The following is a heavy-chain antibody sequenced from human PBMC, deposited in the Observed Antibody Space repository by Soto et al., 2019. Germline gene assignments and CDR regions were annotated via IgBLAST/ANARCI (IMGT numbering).Heavy chain of an antibody. CDR2: IYYSGST. Sequence: SETLSLTCTVSGGSISSSSYYWGWIRQPPGKGLEWIGSIYYSGSTYYNPSLKSRVTISVDTSKNQFSLKLSSVTAADTAVYYCARRGYSSGRYFDYWGPGTLVTVSS. J-gene: IGHJ4*02. V-gene: IGHV4-39*01. CDR1: GGSISSSSYY. D-gene: IGHD6-19*01. CDR3: ARRGYSSGRYFDY.